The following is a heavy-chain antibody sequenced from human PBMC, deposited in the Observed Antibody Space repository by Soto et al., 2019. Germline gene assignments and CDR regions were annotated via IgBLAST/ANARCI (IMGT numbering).Heavy chain of an antibody. J-gene: IGHJ4*02. CDR1: GGSISSSSYY. D-gene: IGHD2-15*01. Sequence: SETLSLTCTVSGGSISSSSYYWGWIRQPPGKGLEWIGSIYYSGSTYYNPSLKSRVTISVDTSKNQFSLKLSSVTAADTAVYYCALSPGVALVVVAATETYFDYWGQGTLVTVSS. CDR2: IYYSGST. CDR3: ALSPGVALVVVAATETYFDY. V-gene: IGHV4-39*01.